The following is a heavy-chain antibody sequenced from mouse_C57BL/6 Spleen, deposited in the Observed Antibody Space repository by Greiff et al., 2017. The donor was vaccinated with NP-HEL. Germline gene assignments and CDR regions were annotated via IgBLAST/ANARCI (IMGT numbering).Heavy chain of an antibody. CDR1: GYTFTSYW. CDR2: IDPSDSYT. CDR3: ARRCRIYYYASKGYFDY. J-gene: IGHJ2*01. D-gene: IGHD1-1*01. V-gene: IGHV1-69*01. Sequence: VQLQQPGAELVMPGASVKLSCKASGYTFTSYWMHWVKQRPGQGLEWIGEIDPSDSYTNYNQKFKGKSTLTVDKSSSTAYMQLSSLTSEDSAVYYCARRCRIYYYASKGYFDYWGQGTTLTVSS.